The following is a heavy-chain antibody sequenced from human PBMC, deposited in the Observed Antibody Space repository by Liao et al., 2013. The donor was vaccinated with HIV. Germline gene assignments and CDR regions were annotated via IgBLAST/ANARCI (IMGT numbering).Heavy chain of an antibody. Sequence: QLQLQESGPGLVKPSETLSLTCTVSGDSINTINYYWGWIRQPPGKGLEWIGRFYSSGNTNYNPSLKSRVTISVDTSKNQFSLKLSSVTAADTAVYYCARGVAGYYYFDYWGQGTLVTVSS. CDR2: FYSSGNT. CDR3: ARGVAGYYYFDY. D-gene: IGHD2-21*01. CDR1: GDSINTINYY. V-gene: IGHV4-39*07. J-gene: IGHJ4*02.